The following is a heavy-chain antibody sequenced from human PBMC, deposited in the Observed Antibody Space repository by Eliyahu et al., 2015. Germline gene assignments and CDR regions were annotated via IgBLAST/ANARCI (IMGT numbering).Heavy chain of an antibody. CDR3: ATGKRLLRAPTPIYFDY. CDR1: GYTLXELS. V-gene: IGHV1-24*01. J-gene: IGHJ4*02. D-gene: IGHD5-18*01. Sequence: QVQLVQSGAEVKKPGASVKVXCXVSGYTLXELSMHWVRQAPGKGLEWMGGFDPEDGETIYAQKFQGRVTMTEDTSTDTAYMELSSLRSEDTAVYYCATGKRLLRAPTPIYFDYWGQGTLVTVSS. CDR2: FDPEDGET.